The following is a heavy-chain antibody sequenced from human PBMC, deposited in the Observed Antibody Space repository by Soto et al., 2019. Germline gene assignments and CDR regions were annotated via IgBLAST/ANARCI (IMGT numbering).Heavy chain of an antibody. CDR2: ISVEGSNK. CDR3: ARDLTDYNYEYKFGF. D-gene: IGHD4-4*01. CDR1: GFTFSDFG. J-gene: IGHJ4*02. Sequence: QVQLVESGGGEVQPGRSLRLSCAASGFTFSDFGMHWVRQSPGKGLEWVAVISVEGSNKYFAESVKGRFTISRDDSKNTVYLQMNSLRPEDTAVYFCARDLTDYNYEYKFGFWGQGTLVTVSS. V-gene: IGHV3-30*03.